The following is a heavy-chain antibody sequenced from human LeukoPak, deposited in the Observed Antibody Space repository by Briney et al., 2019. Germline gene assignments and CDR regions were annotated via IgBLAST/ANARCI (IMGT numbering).Heavy chain of an antibody. CDR2: INHSGST. J-gene: IGHJ5*02. V-gene: IGHV4-34*01. Sequence: SETLSLTCAVYGGSFSGYYWSWIRQPPGKGLEWIGEINHSGSTNYNPSLKSRVTISVDTSRNQFSLKLSSVTAADTAVYYCARTSDSGYDQGPFDPWGQGTLVTVSS. CDR3: ARTSDSGYDQGPFDP. D-gene: IGHD5-12*01. CDR1: GGSFSGYY.